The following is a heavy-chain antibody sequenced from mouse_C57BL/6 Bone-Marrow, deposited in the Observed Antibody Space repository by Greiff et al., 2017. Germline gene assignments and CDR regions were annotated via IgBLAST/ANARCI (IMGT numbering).Heavy chain of an antibody. J-gene: IGHJ2*01. CDR2: IDPSDSYT. V-gene: IGHV1-59*01. CDR1: GYTFTSYW. CDR3: ERIHYFDY. Sequence: QVQLQQPGAELVRPGTSVKLSCKASGYTFTSYWMHWVKPRPGQGLEWIGVIDPSDSYTNFNPKFKGKATLTVDTSYSTAYMQLSRLTSEDSAVYYCERIHYFDYWGQGTNPTGSS.